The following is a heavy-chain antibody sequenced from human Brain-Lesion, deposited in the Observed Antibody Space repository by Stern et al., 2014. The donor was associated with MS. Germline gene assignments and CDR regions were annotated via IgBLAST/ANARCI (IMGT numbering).Heavy chain of an antibody. CDR1: GYTFSSYD. CDR3: ARAVRNQLLSEY. D-gene: IGHD2-2*01. CDR2: MKPYSGNT. J-gene: IGHJ4*02. V-gene: IGHV1-8*01. Sequence: VQLVESGAEVKKPGASVTVSCKASGYTFSSYDITWVRQASGHGLEWMGWMKPYSGNTGYAQKFKGSVSMNADPSQSTVYMELTSLTSDDTAVYFCARAVRNQLLSEYWGQGTLVTVSS.